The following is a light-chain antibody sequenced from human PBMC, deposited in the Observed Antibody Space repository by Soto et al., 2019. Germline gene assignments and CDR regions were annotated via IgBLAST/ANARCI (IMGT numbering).Light chain of an antibody. CDR2: WAS. Sequence: DIVMTQSPDSLAVSLGERATINCKSSQSVLYSSNTKNYLAWYQQKPVQPPKLLIYWASTRESGVPDRFSGSGEGTDFTLAISSVQSEAGAVYYCQQYYSTPWTCGQGTKVEIK. CDR1: QSVLYSSNTKNY. J-gene: IGKJ1*01. V-gene: IGKV4-1*01. CDR3: QQYYSTPWT.